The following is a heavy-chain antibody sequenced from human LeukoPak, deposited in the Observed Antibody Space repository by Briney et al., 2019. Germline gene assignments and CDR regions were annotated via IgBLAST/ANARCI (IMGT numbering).Heavy chain of an antibody. Sequence: GGSLRLSCTASGFTFSSYAMYWVRQAPGKGLEGVSSIFGSGGSAHYADSVKGRFTISRDNSQNTVYLQMNSLRAEDTAVYYCGKTTTGYSSGRNPAWPVDYWGQGTLVAVSS. D-gene: IGHD6-19*01. CDR2: IFGSGGSA. CDR3: GKTTTGYSSGRNPAWPVDY. J-gene: IGHJ4*02. V-gene: IGHV3-23*01. CDR1: GFTFSSYA.